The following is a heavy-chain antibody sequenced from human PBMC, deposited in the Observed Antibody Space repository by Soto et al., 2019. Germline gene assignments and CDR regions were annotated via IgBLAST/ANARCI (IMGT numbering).Heavy chain of an antibody. J-gene: IGHJ4*02. Sequence: EVQLLESGGGLVQPGGSLRLSCAASGITISNYPMSWVRQAPGNGLDWVSGISGSGDRTYYADSAKGRFTISKDISKNSLSLQLDNLGVEDTAVYFCVKDDGGYPSTAPHWGQGTLVTFSS. V-gene: IGHV3-23*01. D-gene: IGHD3-22*01. CDR2: ISGSGDRT. CDR1: GITISNYP. CDR3: VKDDGGYPSTAPH.